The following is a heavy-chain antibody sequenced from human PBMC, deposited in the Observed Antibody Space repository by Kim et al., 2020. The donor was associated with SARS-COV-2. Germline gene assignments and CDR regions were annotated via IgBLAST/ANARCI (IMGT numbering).Heavy chain of an antibody. D-gene: IGHD2-2*02. J-gene: IGHJ5*02. V-gene: IGHV1-18*04. CDR3: ARGGVVPATIHNWFDP. Sequence: ASVKVSCKTSGYTFTNFGITWVRQPPGQGLEWMGWISPYNGNTKYAQRLQDRVTLTTDASTRTSYMELRSLRFDDTAVYYCARGGVVPATIHNWFDPWGQGTLVTVSS. CDR2: ISPYNGNT. CDR1: GYTFTNFG.